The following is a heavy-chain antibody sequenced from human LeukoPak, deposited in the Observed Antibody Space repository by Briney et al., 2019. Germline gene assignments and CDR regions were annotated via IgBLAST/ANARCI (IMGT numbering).Heavy chain of an antibody. CDR2: IEWNGGRR. J-gene: IGHJ4*02. CDR1: GFRLDAFG. D-gene: IGHD3-22*01. V-gene: IGHV3-20*04. CDR3: ASVPDDASGNSRYYFKT. Sequence: GGSLRLSCAASGFRLDAFGMSWVRQVPGKGLEWVSGIEWNGGRREYADSVKGRFTISRENAKNSLYLQMKNLRAEDTALYYCASVPDDASGNSRYYFKTWGQGTLVTVSS.